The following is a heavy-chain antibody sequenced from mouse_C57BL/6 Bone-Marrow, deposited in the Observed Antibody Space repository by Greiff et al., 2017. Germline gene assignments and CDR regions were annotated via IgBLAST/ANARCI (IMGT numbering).Heavy chain of an antibody. Sequence: TLKESGPGILQPSQTLSLTCSFSGFSLSTFGMGVGWIRQPSGKGLEWLAHIWWDDDKYYNPALKSRLTISKDTSKNQVFLKIANVDTADTATYYCARIAPYYGSRNWYFDVWGTGTTVTVSS. CDR2: IWWDDDK. J-gene: IGHJ1*03. CDR1: GFSLSTFGMG. CDR3: ARIAPYYGSRNWYFDV. V-gene: IGHV8-8*01. D-gene: IGHD1-1*01.